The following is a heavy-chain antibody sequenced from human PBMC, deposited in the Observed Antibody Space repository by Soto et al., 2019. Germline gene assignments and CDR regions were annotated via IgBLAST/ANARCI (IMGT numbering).Heavy chain of an antibody. V-gene: IGHV1-3*01. Sequence: ASVKVSCKASGYTFTSYAMHWVRRAPGQRLEWMGWINAGNGNTKYSQKFQGRVTITRDTSASTAYMELSSLRSEDTAVYYCARDGWRCSSTSCYLFDYWGQGTLVTVSS. D-gene: IGHD2-2*01. CDR2: INAGNGNT. J-gene: IGHJ4*02. CDR1: GYTFTSYA. CDR3: ARDGWRCSSTSCYLFDY.